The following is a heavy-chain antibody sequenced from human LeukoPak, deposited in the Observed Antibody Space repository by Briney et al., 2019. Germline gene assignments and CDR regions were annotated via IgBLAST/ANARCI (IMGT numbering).Heavy chain of an antibody. CDR1: GFTFSSYS. D-gene: IGHD4/OR15-4a*01. Sequence: GGSLRLSCAASGFTFSSYSMNWVRQAPGKGLEWVGRILSKAGGEARDYAAPVKGRFSLSRDDSKHTLYLEMNSLKTEDTAVYYCTTGGSYAASTGDFDYWGPGALVTVSS. CDR3: TTGGSYAASTGDFDY. J-gene: IGHJ4*02. CDR2: ILSKAGGEAR. V-gene: IGHV3-15*01.